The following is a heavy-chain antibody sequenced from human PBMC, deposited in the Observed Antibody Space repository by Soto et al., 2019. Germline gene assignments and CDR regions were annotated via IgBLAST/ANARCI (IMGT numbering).Heavy chain of an antibody. CDR2: ISYDGSNK. J-gene: IGHJ4*02. CDR1: GFIFSNYG. Sequence: GGSLRLSCAASGFIFSNYGMHWVRQAPGKGLEWVAVISYDGSNKHYPDSVKVRFTISRDNSKNTVYLQMNSLRAEDTAIYYCAKPQNWEYYFDYWGQGT. D-gene: IGHD7-27*01. CDR3: AKPQNWEYYFDY. V-gene: IGHV3-30*18.